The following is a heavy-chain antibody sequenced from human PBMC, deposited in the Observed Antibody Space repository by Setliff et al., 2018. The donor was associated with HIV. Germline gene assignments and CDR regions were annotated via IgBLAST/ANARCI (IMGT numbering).Heavy chain of an antibody. CDR1: GGSFSSDSYY. Sequence: SETLSLTCSASGGSFSSDSYYWGWIRQFPGKGLEWIGSIYYSGSTYYHPSLKSRVTISVDTSKNQFSLKLSSVTAADTAVYYCARGAELLWFGELHNIPYFDYWGQGTLVTVSS. V-gene: IGHV4-39*07. CDR2: IYYSGST. J-gene: IGHJ4*02. CDR3: ARGAELLWFGELHNIPYFDY. D-gene: IGHD3-10*01.